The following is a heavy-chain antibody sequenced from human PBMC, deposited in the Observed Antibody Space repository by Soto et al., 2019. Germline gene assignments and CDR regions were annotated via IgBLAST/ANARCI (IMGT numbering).Heavy chain of an antibody. V-gene: IGHV3-11*01. CDR1: GFTFSDYY. CDR3: ARDKIGDYGYYYYMDV. Sequence: GGSLRLSCAASGFTFSDYYMSWIRQAPGKGLEWVSYISSSGSTIYYADSVKGRFTISRDNAKNSLYLQMNSLRAEDTAVYYCARDKIGDYGYYYYMDVWGKGTTVTVSS. J-gene: IGHJ6*03. D-gene: IGHD4-17*01. CDR2: ISSSGSTI.